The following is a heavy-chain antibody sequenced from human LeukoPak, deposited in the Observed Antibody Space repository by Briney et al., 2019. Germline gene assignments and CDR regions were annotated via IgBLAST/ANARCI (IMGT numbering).Heavy chain of an antibody. CDR2: ISGSGGST. V-gene: IGHV3-23*01. CDR1: GFTFSSYA. CDR3: AKDGNTQLALFDY. D-gene: IGHD2-2*01. J-gene: IGHJ4*02. Sequence: RGGSLRLSCAASGFTFSSYAMSWVRQAPGKGLEWVSAISGSGGSTYYADAVKGRFTISRDNSKNTLYLQMNSLRAEDTAVYYCAKDGNTQLALFDYWGQGTLVTVSS.